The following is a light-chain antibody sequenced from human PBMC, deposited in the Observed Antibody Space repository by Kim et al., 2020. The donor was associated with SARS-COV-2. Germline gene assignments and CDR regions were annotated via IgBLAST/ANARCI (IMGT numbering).Light chain of an antibody. CDR2: VNGDGSH. J-gene: IGLJ3*02. Sequence: QLVLTQSPSASACLGASVKLTCTLSSGHSTYAIAWHQQQPEKGPRYLMKVNGDGSHSKGDGIPDRFSGSSSGAERYLTISSLQSEDEADYYCQTWDTDIMVFGGGTQLTVL. V-gene: IGLV4-69*01. CDR3: QTWDTDIMV. CDR1: SGHSTYA.